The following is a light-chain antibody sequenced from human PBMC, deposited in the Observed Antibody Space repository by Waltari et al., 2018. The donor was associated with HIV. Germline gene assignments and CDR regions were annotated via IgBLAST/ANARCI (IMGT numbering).Light chain of an antibody. Sequence: QSALTQPASVSGSPGQSITISCTGTSSDVGGYNYFSWYQQHPGKAPKLMIYEVSNRPSGVSNRSSGSKSGNTASLTISGLQAEDEADYYCSSYTSSSTRVFGGGTNLTVL. CDR3: SSYTSSSTRV. CDR1: SSDVGGYNY. J-gene: IGLJ3*02. V-gene: IGLV2-14*01. CDR2: EVS.